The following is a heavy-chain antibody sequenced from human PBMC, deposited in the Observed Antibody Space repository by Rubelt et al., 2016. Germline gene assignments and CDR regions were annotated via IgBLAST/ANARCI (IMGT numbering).Heavy chain of an antibody. J-gene: IGHJ1*01. Sequence: LQLQESGPGLVKPSETLSLTCTVSGGSINSNDYYWGWIRQPPGKALEWIGYIYYSGSTYYNPSLKSRVTISVDTSKNQFSLKLSSVAAADTAVYYWARDFGVRLPGFQHWGQGTLVTVSS. CDR2: IYYSGST. V-gene: IGHV4-31*03. CDR1: GGSINSNDYY. D-gene: IGHD3-10*01. CDR3: ARDFGVRLPGFQH.